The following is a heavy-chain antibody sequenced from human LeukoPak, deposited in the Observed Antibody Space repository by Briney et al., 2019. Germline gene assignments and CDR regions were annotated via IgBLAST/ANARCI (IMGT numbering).Heavy chain of an antibody. D-gene: IGHD2-2*02. V-gene: IGHV1-2*02. CDR2: INPNSGGT. J-gene: IGHJ5*02. Sequence: GASVKVSCKASGYTFTGYYTHWVRQAPGQGLEWMGWINPNSGGTNYAQKFQGRVTMTRDTSISTAYMELSRLRSDDTAVYYCARDGGDCSSTSCYTALDPWGQGTLVTVSS. CDR3: ARDGGDCSSTSCYTALDP. CDR1: GYTFTGYY.